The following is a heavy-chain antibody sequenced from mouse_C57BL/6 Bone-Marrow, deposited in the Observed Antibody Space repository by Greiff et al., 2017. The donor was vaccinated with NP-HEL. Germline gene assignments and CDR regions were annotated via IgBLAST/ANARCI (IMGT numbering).Heavy chain of an antibody. J-gene: IGHJ3*01. D-gene: IGHD2-3*01. CDR1: DYTFTSYW. CDR3: ARGRRSLYDGYYWFAY. Sequence: QVQLQQSGAELVKPGASVKLSCKASDYTFTSYWMHWVKQRPGRGLEWIGRIDPNSGGTKYNEKFKSKATLTVDKPSSTAYMQLSSLTSEDSAVYYCARGRRSLYDGYYWFAYWGQGTLVTVSA. CDR2: IDPNSGGT. V-gene: IGHV1-72*01.